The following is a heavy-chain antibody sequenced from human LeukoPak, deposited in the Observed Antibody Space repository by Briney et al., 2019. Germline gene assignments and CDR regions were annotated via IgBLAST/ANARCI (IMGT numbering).Heavy chain of an antibody. CDR1: GFSFSGHW. J-gene: IGHJ4*02. Sequence: GGSLRLSCTASGFSFSGHWMHWARQLPGKGLVWVSRISPTGSTTSYADFVKGRFTVSRDNAKNTLYLQVNNLRAEDTAVYYCARGPNSNWSGLDFWGQGTLLTVSS. D-gene: IGHD6-6*01. V-gene: IGHV3-74*01. CDR3: ARGPNSNWSGLDF. CDR2: ISPTGSTT.